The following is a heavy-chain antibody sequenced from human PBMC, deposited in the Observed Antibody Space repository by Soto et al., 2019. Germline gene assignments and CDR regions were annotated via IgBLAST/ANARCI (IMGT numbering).Heavy chain of an antibody. Sequence: ASVKVSCKASGYTFTSYGISWVRQAPGQGLEWMGWISAYNGNTNYAQKLQGRVTMTTDTSTSTAYMELRSLRSDDTAVYYCARDSKQLVPHYYYGMDVWGQGTTVT. CDR3: ARDSKQLVPHYYYGMDV. J-gene: IGHJ6*02. D-gene: IGHD6-13*01. CDR1: GYTFTSYG. CDR2: ISAYNGNT. V-gene: IGHV1-18*01.